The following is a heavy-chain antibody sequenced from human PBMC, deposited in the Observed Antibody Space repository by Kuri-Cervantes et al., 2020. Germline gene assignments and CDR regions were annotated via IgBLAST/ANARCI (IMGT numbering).Heavy chain of an antibody. CDR1: GYTFTGYY. CDR2: INPNSGGT. J-gene: IGHJ6*03. D-gene: IGHD4-17*01. V-gene: IGHV1-2*02. CDR3: ATPGTNYGDYDYYYYYMDV. Sequence: ASVKVSCKASGYTFTGYYMHWVRQAPGQGLEWMGWINPNSGGTGYAQKFQGRVTLTSDTSIDTAYMELSSLRSEDTAVYYCATPGTNYGDYDYYYYYMDVWGKGTTVTVSS.